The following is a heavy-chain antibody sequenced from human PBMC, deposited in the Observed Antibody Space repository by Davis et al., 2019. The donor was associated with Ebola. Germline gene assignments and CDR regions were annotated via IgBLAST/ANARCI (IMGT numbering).Heavy chain of an antibody. J-gene: IGHJ4*02. Sequence: ASVKVSCKASGGTFNNYAVNWVRQAPGQGLEWMGWISAYNGNTNYAQKLQGRVTMTTDTSTGTAYMELRSLRSDDTAVYYCARDLGLYYFDYWGQGTLVTVSS. CDR3: ARDLGLYYFDY. CDR2: ISAYNGNT. V-gene: IGHV1-18*01. D-gene: IGHD3-16*01. CDR1: GGTFNNYA.